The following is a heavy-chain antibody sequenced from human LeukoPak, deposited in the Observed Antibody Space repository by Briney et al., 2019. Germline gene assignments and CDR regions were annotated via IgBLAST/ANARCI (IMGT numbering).Heavy chain of an antibody. V-gene: IGHV3-23*01. CDR1: GFTFSSYA. Sequence: GGSLRLSCAGSGFTFSSYAMSWVRQAPGKGLEWVSAISGSGGSTYHADSVKGRFTISRDNSKNTLYLQMNSLRAEDTAVYYCAKDLVYYDFWSGYYKDYYYYMDVWGKGTTVTVSS. CDR2: ISGSGGST. J-gene: IGHJ6*03. D-gene: IGHD3-3*01. CDR3: AKDLVYYDFWSGYYKDYYYYMDV.